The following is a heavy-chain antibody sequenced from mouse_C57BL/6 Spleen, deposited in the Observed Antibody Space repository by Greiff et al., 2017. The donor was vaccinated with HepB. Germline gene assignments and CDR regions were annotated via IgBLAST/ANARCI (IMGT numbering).Heavy chain of an antibody. CDR2: ISDGGSYT. CDR1: GFTFSSYA. D-gene: IGHD1-1*01. CDR3: ARERGLLRSFDY. J-gene: IGHJ2*01. Sequence: DVKLVESGGGLVKPGGSLKLSCAASGFTFSSYAMSWVRQTPEKRLEWVATISDGGSYTYYPDNVKGRFTISRDNAKNNLYLQMSHLKSEDTAMYYCARERGLLRSFDYWGQGTTLTVSS. V-gene: IGHV5-4*01.